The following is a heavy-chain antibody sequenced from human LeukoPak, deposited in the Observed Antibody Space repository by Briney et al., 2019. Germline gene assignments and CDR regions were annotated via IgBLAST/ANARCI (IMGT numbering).Heavy chain of an antibody. CDR2: IYYSGIT. V-gene: IGHV4-31*03. CDR1: GASISSGGYY. Sequence: SETLSLTCTVSGASISSGGYYWSWIRQQPGKGLEWIGYIYYSGITYYNPSLKSRVTISVDTSKNQLSLKLYSVTAADTAVYYCARAENWFDPWGQGTLVTVSS. CDR3: ARAENWFDP. J-gene: IGHJ5*02.